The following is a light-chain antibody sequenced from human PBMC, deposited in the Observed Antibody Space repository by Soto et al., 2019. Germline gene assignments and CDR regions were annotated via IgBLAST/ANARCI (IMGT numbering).Light chain of an antibody. CDR1: QGISSW. Sequence: DIQMTQSPSSVSASVGDRVTIACRASQGISSWLAWYQQKPGNAPQLLIYAASSLQSGVPSRFSGSGSGADFTLTISSMQPEDVATYYWQYGKSVPLTFGGGTKVEIK. J-gene: IGKJ4*01. V-gene: IGKV1-12*01. CDR3: QYGKSVPLT. CDR2: AAS.